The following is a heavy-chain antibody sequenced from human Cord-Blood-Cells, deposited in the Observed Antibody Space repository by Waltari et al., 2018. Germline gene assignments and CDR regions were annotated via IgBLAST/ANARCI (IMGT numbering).Heavy chain of an antibody. Sequence: QVQLVQSGAEVKKPGASVKVSCKASGYTFTGYYMHWVRQAPGQGLEWMGWINPNSGDTNYAQKVQGRVTMTRDTAISTAYMERRRLRSDDTYVYYCARLTHCSGTSCSCRDAFDIWGQGTMVTVSS. CDR2: INPNSGDT. CDR3: ARLTHCSGTSCSCRDAFDI. J-gene: IGHJ3*02. D-gene: IGHD2-2*01. CDR1: GYTFTGYY. V-gene: IGHV1-2*02.